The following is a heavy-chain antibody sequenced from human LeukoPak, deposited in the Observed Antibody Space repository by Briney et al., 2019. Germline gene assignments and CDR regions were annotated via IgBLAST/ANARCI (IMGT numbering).Heavy chain of an antibody. CDR1: GYTFTGYY. J-gene: IGHJ4*02. V-gene: IGHV1-2*02. D-gene: IGHD4-17*01. CDR2: INPNSGGT. CDR3: ARDLVLEYGDYIVSGH. Sequence: ASVKVSCKASGYTFTGYYMHWVRQAPGQGLEWMGWINPNSGGTNYAQKFQGRVTMTTDTSTSTAYMELRSLRSDDTAVYYCARDLVLEYGDYIVSGHWGQGTLVTVSS.